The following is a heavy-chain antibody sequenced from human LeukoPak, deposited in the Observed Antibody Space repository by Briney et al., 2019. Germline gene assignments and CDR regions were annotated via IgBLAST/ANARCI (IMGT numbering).Heavy chain of an antibody. J-gene: IGHJ4*02. V-gene: IGHV3-73*01. CDR2: IGRQGDSDAT. CDR1: GLTFSGSG. CDR3: AGDYNFLTGLNY. Sequence: GGSLRLSCAASGLTFSGSGIHWVRQASGKGLEWLGRIGRQGDSDATRYAASLKGKFTISRVDSRNTAYLQMNSLKTADTAVYFCAGDYNFLTGLNYWGQGTLVTVSS. D-gene: IGHD3-9*01.